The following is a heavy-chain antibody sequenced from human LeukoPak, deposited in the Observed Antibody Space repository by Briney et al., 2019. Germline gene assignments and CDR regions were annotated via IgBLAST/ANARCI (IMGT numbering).Heavy chain of an antibody. V-gene: IGHV3-23*01. CDR3: AKVPWAFVSSGLYFDY. CDR2: ISGSGGST. Sequence: GGSLRLSCAASGFTFSSYAMSWVRQAPGKGLEWVSAISGSGGSTYYADSVKGRFTISRDNSKNTLYLQMNSLRAEDTAVYYCAKVPWAFVSSGLYFDYWGQGTLVTVSS. D-gene: IGHD3-22*01. J-gene: IGHJ4*02. CDR1: GFTFSSYA.